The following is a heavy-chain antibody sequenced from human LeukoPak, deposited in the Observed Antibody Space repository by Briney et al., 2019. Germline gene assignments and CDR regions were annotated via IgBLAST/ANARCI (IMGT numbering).Heavy chain of an antibody. Sequence: ASVKVSCKASGYTFTGYYMHWVRQAPGQGLEWMGWINPNSGVTNYAQKFQGSVTVTRDTSITTAYMELSRLRSDDTAVYYCARGFEKFHYWGQGTLVTVSS. CDR1: GYTFTGYY. V-gene: IGHV1-2*02. CDR3: ARGFEKFHY. J-gene: IGHJ4*02. CDR2: INPNSGVT.